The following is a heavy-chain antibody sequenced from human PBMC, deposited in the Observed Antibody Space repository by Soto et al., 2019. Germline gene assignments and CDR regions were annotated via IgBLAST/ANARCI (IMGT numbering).Heavy chain of an antibody. V-gene: IGHV3-23*01. CDR1: GFTFSNYV. J-gene: IGHJ4*02. D-gene: IGHD3-10*01. CDR2: IVVGGIP. Sequence: EVQLLESGGDLVQPGGSLRLSCAASGFTFSNYVMAWVRQSPGKGPEWVSSIVVGGIPYYVDSVKGRFTISRDDSKNTRYLQIKSLRAHDAAIYFCVKGDTTTMRTVGFWGQGTLVTLSS. CDR3: VKGDTTTMRTVGF.